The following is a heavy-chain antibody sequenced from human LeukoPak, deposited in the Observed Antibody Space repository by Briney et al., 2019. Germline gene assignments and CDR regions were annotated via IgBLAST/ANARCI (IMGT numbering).Heavy chain of an antibody. Sequence: GGSLRLSCAASGFTFDDYGMSWVRQAPGKGLEWVSGINWNGGSTGYADSVKDRFTISRDNAKNSLYLQMNSLRAEDTALYYCARDIADYYGSGSPFDYWGQGTLVTVSS. J-gene: IGHJ4*02. CDR2: INWNGGST. CDR3: ARDIADYYGSGSPFDY. V-gene: IGHV3-20*04. D-gene: IGHD3-10*01. CDR1: GFTFDDYG.